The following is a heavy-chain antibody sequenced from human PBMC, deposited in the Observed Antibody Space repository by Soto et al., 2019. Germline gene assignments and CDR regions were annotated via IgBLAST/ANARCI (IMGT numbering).Heavy chain of an antibody. J-gene: IGHJ4*02. CDR3: ARADGDYVFDY. V-gene: IGHV4-59*01. CDR1: GGSISSNY. D-gene: IGHD4-17*01. Sequence: PSETLSLTCTVSGGSISSNYWSWIRQPPGKGLEWIGYIYYSGSTNYNPSLKSRVTISVDTSKNQFSLKLSSVTAADTAVYYCARADGDYVFDYWGQGTLVTVSS. CDR2: IYYSGST.